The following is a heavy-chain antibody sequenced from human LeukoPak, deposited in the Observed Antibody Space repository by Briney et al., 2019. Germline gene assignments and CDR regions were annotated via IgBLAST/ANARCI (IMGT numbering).Heavy chain of an antibody. CDR2: MYTLGNT. D-gene: IGHD3-10*01. Sequence: PGGSLRLSCAASGFSFSNSWMSWVRQAPERGLEWVSVMYTLGNTNYADSVRGRFTISRDNSKNTLYLQMNGLRAEDTAVYYCATPVPHGSDPSLYYYYMDVWGKGTTVTISS. CDR1: GFSFSNSW. CDR3: ATPVPHGSDPSLYYYYMDV. V-gene: IGHV3-66*01. J-gene: IGHJ6*03.